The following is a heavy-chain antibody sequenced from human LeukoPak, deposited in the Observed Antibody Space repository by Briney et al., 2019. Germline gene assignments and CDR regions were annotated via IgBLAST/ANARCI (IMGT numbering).Heavy chain of an antibody. V-gene: IGHV3-33*05. D-gene: IGHD2-2*01. CDR1: GFTFSDYG. J-gene: IGHJ6*02. CDR3: ARDSGYCSSTSCYGDCYGMDV. Sequence: GGTLRLSCSASGFTFSDYGMHWVRQAPGKGLEWVAVISDDGSNKYNADSVKGRFTLSRDNSKNTLYLQMNSLRAEDTAVYYCARDSGYCSSTSCYGDCYGMDVWGQGTTVTVSS. CDR2: ISDDGSNK.